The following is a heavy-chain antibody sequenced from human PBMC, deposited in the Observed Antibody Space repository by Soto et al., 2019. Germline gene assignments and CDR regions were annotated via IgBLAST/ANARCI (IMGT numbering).Heavy chain of an antibody. CDR2: IIPIFGTA. CDR1: GGTFSSYA. D-gene: IGHD5-18*01. V-gene: IGHV1-69*06. J-gene: IGHJ6*02. CDR3: ARVKGTAMVGTYYYYYGMDV. Sequence: ASVKVSCKASGGTFSSYAISWVRQAPGQGLEWMGGIIPIFGTANYAQKFQGRVTITADKSTSTAYMELSSLRSEDTAVYYCARVKGTAMVGTYYYYYGMDVWGQGTTVTVSS.